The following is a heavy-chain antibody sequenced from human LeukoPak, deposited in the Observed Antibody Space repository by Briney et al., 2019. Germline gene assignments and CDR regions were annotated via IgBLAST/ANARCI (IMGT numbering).Heavy chain of an antibody. D-gene: IGHD5-18*01. CDR3: ARDSSAVDTAMVRGWFDP. Sequence: ASETLSLTCTVSGGSISSYYWSWIRQPPGKGLEWIGYIYYSGSTNYNPSLKSRVTISVDTSKNQFSLKLSSVTAADTAVYYCARDSSAVDTAMVRGWFDPWGQGTLSPSPQ. CDR1: GGSISSYY. J-gene: IGHJ5*02. CDR2: IYYSGST. V-gene: IGHV4-59*01.